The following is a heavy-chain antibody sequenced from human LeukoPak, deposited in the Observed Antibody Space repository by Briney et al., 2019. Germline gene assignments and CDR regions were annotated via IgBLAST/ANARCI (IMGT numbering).Heavy chain of an antibody. CDR2: IYYSGST. CDR3: ASTNVLLWFGELSKTAYFDY. CDR1: GGSISSSSYY. J-gene: IGHJ4*02. V-gene: IGHV4-39*07. Sequence: KSSETLSLTCTVSGGSISSSSYYWGWIRQPPGKGLEWIGSIYYSGSTYYNPSLKSRVTISVDTSKNQFSLKLSSVTAADTAVYYCASTNVLLWFGELSKTAYFDYWGQGTLVTVSS. D-gene: IGHD3-10*01.